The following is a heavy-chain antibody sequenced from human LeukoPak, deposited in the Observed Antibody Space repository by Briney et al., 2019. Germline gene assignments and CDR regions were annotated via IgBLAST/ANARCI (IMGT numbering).Heavy chain of an antibody. V-gene: IGHV3-23*01. J-gene: IGHJ5*02. CDR3: AKLVIPSHSKYFDP. CDR2: ISQGGETP. Sequence: GGSLRLSCAASGFIFTNYAMSWVRQAPGKGLEWVSTISQGGETPYYADSVKGRFTISRDNSKNTLYLQISSLSAEDTAVYYCAKLVIPSHSKYFDPRGQGTLVTVSS. D-gene: IGHD4-11*01. CDR1: GFIFTNYA.